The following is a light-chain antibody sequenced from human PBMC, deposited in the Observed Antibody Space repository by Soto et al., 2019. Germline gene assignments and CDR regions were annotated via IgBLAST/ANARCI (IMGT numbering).Light chain of an antibody. Sequence: EIVMTQSPGTLSLSPGETATLSCRASQTIGRNYLAWYQQKPGQAPRLLIYYISTRADDIPARFSGSGSGTDFTLTISSLKSEDSGVYYCQQHSQWPITFGQGTRLEIK. CDR2: YIS. V-gene: IGKV3-15*01. CDR3: QQHSQWPIT. J-gene: IGKJ5*01. CDR1: QTIGRN.